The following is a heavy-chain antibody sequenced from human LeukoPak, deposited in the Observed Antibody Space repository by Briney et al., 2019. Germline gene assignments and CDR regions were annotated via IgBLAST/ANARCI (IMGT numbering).Heavy chain of an antibody. J-gene: IGHJ4*02. CDR1: GFTFDDYA. CDR2: ISWDDGST. V-gene: IGHV3-43D*03. D-gene: IGHD5-12*01. Sequence: GGSLRLSCAASGFTFDDYAMHWVRQAPGKGLEWVSLISWDDGSTYYADSVKGRFTISRDNSKNSLYLQMNSLRAEDTALYYCAKDARGYSGYDYDYFDYWGQGTLVTVSS. CDR3: AKDARGYSGYDYDYFDY.